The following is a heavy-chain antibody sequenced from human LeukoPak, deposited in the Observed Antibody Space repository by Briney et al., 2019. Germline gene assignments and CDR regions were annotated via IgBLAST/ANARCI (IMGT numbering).Heavy chain of an antibody. D-gene: IGHD3-3*01. Sequence: SETLSLTCAVYGGSFSGYYWSWIRQPPGKGLEWIGEINHNGSTNYNPSLKSRVTISVDTSKSQFSLKLSSVTAADTAVYYCARARYYDFWSGYYTGFGDFVYWGQGSLVTVSS. J-gene: IGHJ4*02. CDR3: ARARYYDFWSGYYTGFGDFVY. CDR1: GGSFSGYY. CDR2: INHNGST. V-gene: IGHV4-34*01.